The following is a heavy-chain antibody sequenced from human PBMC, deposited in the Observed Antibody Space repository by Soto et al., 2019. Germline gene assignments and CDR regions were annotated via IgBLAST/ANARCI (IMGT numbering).Heavy chain of an antibody. J-gene: IGHJ4*02. V-gene: IGHV5-51*01. CDR3: ASADDSSGYYPDY. Sequence: GESLKISCKGSGYSFTSYWIGWVRQMPGKGLERMGIIYPGDSDTRYSPSFQGQVTISADKSISTAYLQWSSLKASDTAMYYCASADDSSGYYPDYWGQGTLVTVSS. CDR1: GYSFTSYW. D-gene: IGHD3-22*01. CDR2: IYPGDSDT.